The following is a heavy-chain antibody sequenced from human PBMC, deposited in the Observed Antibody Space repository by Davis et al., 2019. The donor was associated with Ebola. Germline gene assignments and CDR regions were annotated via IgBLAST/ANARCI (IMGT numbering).Heavy chain of an antibody. CDR2: IKQDGSEK. D-gene: IGHD1-7*01. J-gene: IGHJ4*02. V-gene: IGHV3-7*01. CDR3: ARGRGNYAIDY. Sequence: GGSLRLSCAASGFTFSSYWMSWVRQAPGKGLEWVANIKQDGSEKYYVDSVKGRFTISRDNSKNTLYLQMNSLRAEDTAVYYCARGRGNYAIDYWGQGTLVIVSS. CDR1: GFTFSSYW.